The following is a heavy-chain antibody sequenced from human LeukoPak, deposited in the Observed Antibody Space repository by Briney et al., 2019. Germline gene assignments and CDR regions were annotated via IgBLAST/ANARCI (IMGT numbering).Heavy chain of an antibody. D-gene: IGHD5-18*01. CDR3: ADVGTGDNDY. V-gene: IGHV3-30-3*01. Sequence: GGSLRLSCAASGFTFSNYAMHWVRQTPGKGLEWVAVISYDGGSKHYADSVKGRFTISRDNSKNTLYLQMNSLRTEDTAIYYCADVGTGDNDYWGQGTLVTVSS. J-gene: IGHJ4*02. CDR1: GFTFSNYA. CDR2: ISYDGGSK.